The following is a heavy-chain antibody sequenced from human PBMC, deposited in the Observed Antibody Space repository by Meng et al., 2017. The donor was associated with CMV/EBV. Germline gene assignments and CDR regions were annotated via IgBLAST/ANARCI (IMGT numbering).Heavy chain of an antibody. Sequence: SETLSLTCAVYGGSFSGYYWSWIRQPPGKGLEWIGEINHSGSTNYNPSLRSRVTISVDTSKNQFSLKLSSVTAADTAVYYCARGPLLSALRYCGSTSCYRTYYYYYYGMDVWGQGTTVTVSS. CDR3: ARGPLLSALRYCGSTSCYRTYYYYYYGMDV. CDR1: GGSFSGYY. D-gene: IGHD2-2*02. J-gene: IGHJ6*02. V-gene: IGHV4-34*01. CDR2: INHSGST.